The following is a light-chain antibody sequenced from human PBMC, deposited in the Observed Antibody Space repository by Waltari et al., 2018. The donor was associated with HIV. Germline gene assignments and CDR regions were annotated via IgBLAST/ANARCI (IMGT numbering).Light chain of an antibody. CDR2: KDS. V-gene: IGLV3-25*03. CDR1: ALAKKY. J-gene: IGLJ3*02. CDR3: QSADSSDISV. Sequence: SYELTQPPSVSVSPGQTARITCSGDALAKKYAYWYQQKPGQAPVLVMYKDSERPSGIPVRFSGSSSGTKVTLTISGVQAEDEADYHCQSADSSDISVFGGGTKLTVL.